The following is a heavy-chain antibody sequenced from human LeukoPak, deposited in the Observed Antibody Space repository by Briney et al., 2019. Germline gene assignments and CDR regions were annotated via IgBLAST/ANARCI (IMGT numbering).Heavy chain of an antibody. V-gene: IGHV5-51*01. CDR2: IYPGDSDT. Sequence: GESLQISCKASGYSFSSSWMGWMRRMPGKGRGWRGIIYPGDSDTRYSPSFQGQVTISADKSISTAYLQWNSLKASDTAMYYCARRSGYSSSWYFDYWGQGTLVTVSS. CDR3: ARRSGYSSSWYFDY. D-gene: IGHD6-13*01. CDR1: GYSFSSSW. J-gene: IGHJ4*02.